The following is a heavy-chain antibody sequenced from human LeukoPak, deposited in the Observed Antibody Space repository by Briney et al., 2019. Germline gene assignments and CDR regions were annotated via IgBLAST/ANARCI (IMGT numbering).Heavy chain of an antibody. CDR2: INPNSGGT. D-gene: IGHD6-13*01. Sequence: ASVKVSCKASGYTFTGYYMHWVRQAPGQGLEWMGWINPNSGGTNYAQKFQGRVTMTRDTSISTAYMELSRLRSDDMAVYYCARVRLKQQLPYYFDYWGQGTLVTVSS. J-gene: IGHJ4*02. CDR1: GYTFTGYY. V-gene: IGHV1-2*02. CDR3: ARVRLKQQLPYYFDY.